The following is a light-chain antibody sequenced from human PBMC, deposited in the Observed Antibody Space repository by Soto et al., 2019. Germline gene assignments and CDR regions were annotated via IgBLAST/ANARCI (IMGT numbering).Light chain of an antibody. CDR3: QQRSKWLLT. V-gene: IGKV3-11*01. CDR1: QSVSNY. Sequence: DTVVTQSPATLSLSPGERATLSCRASQSVSNYLAWYQQKPGQAPRLLIYDTSKRATGIPVRFSGSGSGTDFTLTISSLEPEDFAVYYCQQRSKWLLTFGGGTKVEIK. J-gene: IGKJ4*01. CDR2: DTS.